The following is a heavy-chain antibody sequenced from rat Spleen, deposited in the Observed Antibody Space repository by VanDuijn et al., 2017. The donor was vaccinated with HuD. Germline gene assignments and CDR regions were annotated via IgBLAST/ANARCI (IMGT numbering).Heavy chain of an antibody. V-gene: IGHV5-29*01. J-gene: IGHJ2*01. CDR3: ARSSRGYFDY. CDR2: ISYDGSST. D-gene: IGHD4-1*01. CDR1: GFTFSDYY. Sequence: EVQLVESDGGLVQPGRSLKLSCAASGFTFSDYYMAWVRQAPTKGLEWVATISYDGSSTSYRDSVKGRFTISRDKAKSTLYLQMDSLRSEDTATYYCARSSRGYFDYWGQGVMVTVSS.